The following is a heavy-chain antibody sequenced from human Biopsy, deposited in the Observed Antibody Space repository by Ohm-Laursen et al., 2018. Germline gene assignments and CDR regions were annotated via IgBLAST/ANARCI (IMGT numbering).Heavy chain of an antibody. CDR2: KNQNGNT. J-gene: IGHJ5*02. CDR1: GGSFSGYY. Sequence: GTLSLTCTVYGGSFSGYYSSWVRPTPREGVGGIWEKNQNGNTHYKPSLDSRVAISADTSKNQFSLNLYSVTAADTAVYFCARGLPRIAPMVRGRRTWFDPWGQGTLVTVSS. V-gene: IGHV4-34*01. CDR3: ARGLPRIAPMVRGRRTWFDP. D-gene: IGHD3-10*01.